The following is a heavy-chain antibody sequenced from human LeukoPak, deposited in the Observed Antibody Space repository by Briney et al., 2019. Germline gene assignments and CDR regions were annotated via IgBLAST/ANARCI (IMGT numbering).Heavy chain of an antibody. CDR1: GFTFSSYS. CDR2: ISSSSSYI. Sequence: PGGSLRLSCAASGFTFSSYSMNWVRQAPGKGLEWVSSISSSSSYIYYADSVKGRFTISRDNAKNSLYLQMNSLRAEVTAVYYCAGSIAAAGTDAFDIWGQGTMVTVSS. CDR3: AGSIAAAGTDAFDI. D-gene: IGHD6-13*01. V-gene: IGHV3-21*01. J-gene: IGHJ3*02.